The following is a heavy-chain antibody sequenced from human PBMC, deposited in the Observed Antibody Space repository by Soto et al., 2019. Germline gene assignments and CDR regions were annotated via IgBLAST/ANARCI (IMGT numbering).Heavy chain of an antibody. CDR1: GGTFGNSA. D-gene: IGHD3-3*02. Sequence: QVQLVQSGAEVKKPGSSVTVSCKASGGTFGNSAISWVRQAPGQGLEWMGGIIPIFPIPDYAQKFQGRVTNTADESTGTAYMELTSLRSEDTAVYYCARDKDRQQLGGNYYYGIDVWGQGTTVTVSS. V-gene: IGHV1-69*12. CDR3: ARDKDRQQLGGNYYYGIDV. CDR2: IIPIFPIP. J-gene: IGHJ6*02.